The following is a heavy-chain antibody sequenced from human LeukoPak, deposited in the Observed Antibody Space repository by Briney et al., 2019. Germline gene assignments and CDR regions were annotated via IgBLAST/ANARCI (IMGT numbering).Heavy chain of an antibody. D-gene: IGHD3-22*01. CDR2: VSYDGSNK. J-gene: IGHJ4*02. CDR3: ARGSYYYDSSGLNY. Sequence: GPLNLSFAASGFPFSSYAMHWVRPAPGKGLEGVAVVSYDGSNKYYADSVKGRFTISRDNSKNTLYLQMNSLRAEDTAVYYCARGSYYYDSSGLNYWGQGTLVTVSS. CDR1: GFPFSSYA. V-gene: IGHV3-30-3*01.